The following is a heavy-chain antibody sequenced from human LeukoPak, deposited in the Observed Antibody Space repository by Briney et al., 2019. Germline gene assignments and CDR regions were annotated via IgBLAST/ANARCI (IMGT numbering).Heavy chain of an antibody. D-gene: IGHD2/OR15-2a*01. CDR3: ARCSRSTCYFDY. CDR2: ISSSSSNI. J-gene: IGHJ4*02. CDR1: GFTLSSYS. V-gene: IGHV3-48*01. Sequence: GGSLRLSCAASGFTLSSYSMNWARQAPGKGLEWVSYISSSSSNIYYVDSVKGRFTISRDNAKNSLYLQMNSLRAEDTAVYYCARCSRSTCYFDYWGQGTLVTVSS.